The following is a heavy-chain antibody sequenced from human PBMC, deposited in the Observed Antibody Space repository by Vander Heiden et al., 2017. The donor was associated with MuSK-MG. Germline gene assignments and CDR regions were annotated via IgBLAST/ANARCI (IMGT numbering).Heavy chain of an antibody. CDR3: AKLYGSGSYPPFDY. CDR1: GFTFSNYA. Sequence: VQILQSGGGLVQPGGSLSLSCAASGFTFSNYAMSWVRQAPGKGLEWIAVISASGGSIFYAYSVKGRFTISRDNSKNTLYLQMNSLRAEDTAVYYCAKLYGSGSYPPFDYWVHGALVSVSS. J-gene: IGHJ4*01. CDR2: ISASGGSI. V-gene: IGHV3-23*01. D-gene: IGHD3-10*01.